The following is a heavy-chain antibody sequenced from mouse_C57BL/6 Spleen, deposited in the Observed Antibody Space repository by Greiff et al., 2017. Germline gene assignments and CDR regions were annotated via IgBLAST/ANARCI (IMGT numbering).Heavy chain of an antibody. Sequence: QVQLQQSGPGLVAPSQSLSITCTVSGFSFTSYGVHWVRQPPGKGLEWLVVIWSDGSTTYNSALKSRLSISKDNSKSQVFLKMNSLQTDDTAMYYCARHKAQATSEAMDYWGQGTSVTVSS. CDR1: GFSFTSYG. V-gene: IGHV2-6-1*01. D-gene: IGHD3-2*02. J-gene: IGHJ4*01. CDR2: IWSDGST. CDR3: ARHKAQATSEAMDY.